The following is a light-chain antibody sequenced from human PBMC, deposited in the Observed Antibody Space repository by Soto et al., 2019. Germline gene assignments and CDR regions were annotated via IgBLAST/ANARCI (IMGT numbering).Light chain of an antibody. Sequence: QSVLTQPPSVSGTPGQRVTISCTGSSSNIGAGYDVHWYQQLPGTAPNLLIYGNSSRPSGVPDRFSASKSGTSASLAITGLQAEDEADYYCQSYDSSLSGHVVFGGGTKLTVL. J-gene: IGLJ2*01. CDR1: SSNIGAGYD. CDR2: GNS. CDR3: QSYDSSLSGHVV. V-gene: IGLV1-40*01.